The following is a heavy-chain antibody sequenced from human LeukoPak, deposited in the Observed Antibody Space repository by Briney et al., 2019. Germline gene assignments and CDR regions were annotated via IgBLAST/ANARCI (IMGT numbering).Heavy chain of an antibody. V-gene: IGHV3-9*03. CDR1: GFTFDDYA. D-gene: IGHD3-22*01. Sequence: GGSLRLSCAASGFTFDDYAMHWVRQAPGRGLEWVSGISWNSGSIGYADSVKGRFTISRDNAKNSLYLQMNSLRAEDMALYYCAKAGYDSGGYYYFDYWGQGTLVTVSS. CDR2: ISWNSGSI. J-gene: IGHJ4*02. CDR3: AKAGYDSGGYYYFDY.